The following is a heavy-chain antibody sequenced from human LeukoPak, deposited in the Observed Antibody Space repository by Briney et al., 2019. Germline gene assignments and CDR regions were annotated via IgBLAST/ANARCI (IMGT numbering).Heavy chain of an antibody. Sequence: PGGSLRLSCAASGFTFSSYSMNWVRQAPGKGLEWVSYISSSSSPIYFADSVKGRFTISRDNAKNSLYLQMNSLRAEDTAVYYCARAAAGTRCDYWGQGTLVTVSS. CDR1: GFTFSSYS. D-gene: IGHD6-13*01. J-gene: IGHJ4*02. CDR2: ISSSSSPI. CDR3: ARAAAGTRCDY. V-gene: IGHV3-48*01.